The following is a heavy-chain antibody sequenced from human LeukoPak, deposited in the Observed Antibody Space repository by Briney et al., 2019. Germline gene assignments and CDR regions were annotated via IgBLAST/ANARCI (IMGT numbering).Heavy chain of an antibody. Sequence: SETLSLTCTVSGGSISSYYWSWVRQPPGKGLEWIGEIYHSGSTNYNPSLKSRVTISVDKSKNQFSLKLSSVTAADTAVYYCARAVPATTLFDYWGQGTLVTVSS. J-gene: IGHJ4*02. CDR3: ARAVPATTLFDY. CDR2: IYHSGST. D-gene: IGHD1/OR15-1a*01. CDR1: GGSISSYY. V-gene: IGHV4-59*12.